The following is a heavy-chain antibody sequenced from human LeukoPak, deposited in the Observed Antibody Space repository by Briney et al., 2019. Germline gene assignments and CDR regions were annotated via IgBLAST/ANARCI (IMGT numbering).Heavy chain of an antibody. CDR3: ARARLWFGGFFDY. J-gene: IGHJ4*02. Sequence: GGSLRLSCAASGFTFSSYAMSWVRQAPGKGLEWVANIKQDGSEKYYVDSVKGRFTISRDNAKNSLYLQMNSLRAEDTAVYYCARARLWFGGFFDYWGQGTLVTVSS. V-gene: IGHV3-7*04. CDR1: GFTFSSYA. CDR2: IKQDGSEK. D-gene: IGHD3-10*01.